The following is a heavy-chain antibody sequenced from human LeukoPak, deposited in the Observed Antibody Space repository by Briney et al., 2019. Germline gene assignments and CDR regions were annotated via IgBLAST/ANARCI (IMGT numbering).Heavy chain of an antibody. CDR1: GYRFTSYG. CDR3: ARGGDGDILTGLVFDY. D-gene: IGHD3-9*01. V-gene: IGHV1-18*01. CDR2: ISAYNGDT. J-gene: IGHJ4*02. Sequence: ASVKVSCKASGYRFTSYGISWVRQAPGQGLEWMGWISAYNGDTNYAQKLQGRVTMTTDTSTSTAYMELRSLRSDDTAVYYCARGGDGDILTGLVFDYWGQGTLVTVSS.